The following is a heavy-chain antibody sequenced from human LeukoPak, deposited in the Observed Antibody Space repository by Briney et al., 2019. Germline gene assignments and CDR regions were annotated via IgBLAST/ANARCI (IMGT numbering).Heavy chain of an antibody. D-gene: IGHD4-23*01. Sequence: GSLRLSCAASGFTFSTYSLNWVRQAPGEGLEWLSHITITGTLYYADSVKGRFTVSRDNAENSLYLQMNSLRAEDTAVYYCASDYGGINRDYWGQGTLVTVSS. V-gene: IGHV3-48*01. CDR2: ITITGTL. CDR3: ASDYGGINRDY. J-gene: IGHJ4*02. CDR1: GFTFSTYS.